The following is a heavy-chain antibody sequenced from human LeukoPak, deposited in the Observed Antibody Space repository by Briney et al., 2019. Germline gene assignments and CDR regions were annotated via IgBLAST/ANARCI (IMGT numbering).Heavy chain of an antibody. V-gene: IGHV3-23*01. Sequence: GGSLRLSCAASGFSFSTYSFSWVRQAPGKGLEWVSGISASGGDTFYADSVKGRFTISRDNSKNTLSLQMNSLRVEDTAIYYCAKDVRRCNGGRTWGQGTLVTVSS. CDR3: AKDVRRCNGGRT. J-gene: IGHJ5*02. D-gene: IGHD2-15*01. CDR1: GFSFSTYS. CDR2: ISASGGDT.